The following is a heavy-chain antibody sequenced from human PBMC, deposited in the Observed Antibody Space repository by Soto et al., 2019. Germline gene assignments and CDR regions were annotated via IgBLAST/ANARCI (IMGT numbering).Heavy chain of an antibody. CDR3: ARHRAVAGMPDYYYDMDV. CDR1: GYSFTSYW. V-gene: IGHV5-51*01. Sequence: GESLKISCNGSGYSFTSYWIAWVRQMPGKGLEWMGIIYPTNSDSKYSPSFQGQVTISADKSISAAYLQWSSLKASDTAMYYCARHRAVAGMPDYYYDMDVWGQGTTVTVSS. D-gene: IGHD6-19*01. CDR2: IYPTNSDS. J-gene: IGHJ6*02.